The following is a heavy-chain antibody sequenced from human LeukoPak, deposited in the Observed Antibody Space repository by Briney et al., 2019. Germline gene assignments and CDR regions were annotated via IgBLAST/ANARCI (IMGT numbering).Heavy chain of an antibody. CDR1: GFTFTDYA. CDR2: ISGIGNAI. J-gene: IGHJ4*02. CDR3: VRHLATSGSYPLDY. V-gene: IGHV3-23*01. Sequence: GGSLRLSCAASGFTFTDYAMSWVRQAPGTGLEWFSAISGIGNAIFYASSVKGRFTISRDSSKNTLSLQMSSLRAEDTAVYYCVRHLATSGSYPLDYWGQGTLVTVSS. D-gene: IGHD2-15*01.